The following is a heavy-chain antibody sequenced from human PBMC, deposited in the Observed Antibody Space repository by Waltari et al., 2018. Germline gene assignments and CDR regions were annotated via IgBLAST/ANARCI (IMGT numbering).Heavy chain of an antibody. J-gene: IGHJ4*02. CDR1: GDSMSSTDW. Sequence: QLQMQESGPGLVTPSGTLSLTCAVSGDSMSSTDWWSWVRQSPGKGLEWIGQVHQSGRTNYNPPFASRVTISIDTSINQFSLRVTSATAADTAVYYCARDRGRGIYLDSWGPGTLVTVSP. D-gene: IGHD2-15*01. V-gene: IGHV4-4*02. CDR2: VHQSGRT. CDR3: ARDRGRGIYLDS.